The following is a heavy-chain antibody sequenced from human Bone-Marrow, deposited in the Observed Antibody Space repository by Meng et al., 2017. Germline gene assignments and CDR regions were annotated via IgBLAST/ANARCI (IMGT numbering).Heavy chain of an antibody. CDR3: ASGLATTRDDY. CDR1: GFTFSSYA. CDR2: ISYDGSNK. Sequence: GESLKISCAASGFTFSSYAMHWVRQAPGKGLEWVPVISYDGSNKYYADSVKCRFTISRDNSKNTLYLQMNSLRAEDTAVYYCASGLATTRDDYWGQGTLVTVSS. V-gene: IGHV3-30*01. D-gene: IGHD5-24*01. J-gene: IGHJ4*02.